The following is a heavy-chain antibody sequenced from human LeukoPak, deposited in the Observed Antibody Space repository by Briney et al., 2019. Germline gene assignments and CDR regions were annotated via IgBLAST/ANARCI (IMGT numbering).Heavy chain of an antibody. CDR3: ARDWVAGVPFDAFDI. D-gene: IGHD3-10*01. CDR2: TKEDGSEK. J-gene: IGHJ3*02. V-gene: IGHV3-7*01. Sequence: GGSLRLSCVASGFTLSNYWMSWVRQAPGKGLEWVANTKEDGSEKYYVGSVKGRFTISRDNAKNSLYLHMDSLTAEDTAIYYCARDWVAGVPFDAFDIWGQGTMVSVSS. CDR1: GFTLSNYW.